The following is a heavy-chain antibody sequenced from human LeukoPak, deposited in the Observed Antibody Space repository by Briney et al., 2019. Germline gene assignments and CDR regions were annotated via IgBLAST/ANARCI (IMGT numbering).Heavy chain of an antibody. D-gene: IGHD3-10*01. CDR3: AKDFGRNLGGPGY. CDR1: GFTFSTYP. J-gene: IGHJ4*02. Sequence: GGSLRLSCAASGFTFSTYPMAWVRQAPGGGLGWVSGISDNGGRTYYADSVKGRFAISRDDSKSTLYLQMNSLRGEDTAVYYCAKDFGRNLGGPGYWGRGTLVIVSS. V-gene: IGHV3-23*01. CDR2: ISDNGGRT.